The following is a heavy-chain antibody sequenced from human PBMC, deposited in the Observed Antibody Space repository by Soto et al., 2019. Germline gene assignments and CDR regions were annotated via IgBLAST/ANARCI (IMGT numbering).Heavy chain of an antibody. J-gene: IGHJ4*02. CDR1: GFTFSTYG. V-gene: IGHV3-30*18. D-gene: IGHD4-17*01. CDR3: AKDPEPNGTTVLYYFDY. CDR2: ISYDGNSK. Sequence: QVQLVESGGGVVQPGRSLRLSCAASGFTFSTYGIHWVRQAPGKGLEWVAVISYDGNSKYYAGSVKGRSTISRDNSKNTLYLRMNSLRAEDTAVYYCAKDPEPNGTTVLYYFDYWGQGTLVTVSS.